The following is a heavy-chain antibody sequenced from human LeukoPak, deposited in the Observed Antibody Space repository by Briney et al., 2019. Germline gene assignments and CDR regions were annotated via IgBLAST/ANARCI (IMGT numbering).Heavy chain of an antibody. V-gene: IGHV1-2*02. D-gene: IGHD2-2*01. CDR2: INPNSGGT. J-gene: IGHJ5*02. CDR1: GYTFTGYY. Sequence: ASVKVSCKASGYTFTGYYMHWVRQAPGQGLEWMGWINPNSGGTNYAQKFQGRVTMTRDTSISTAYMELSRLRSDDTAVYYCARGGAGSAAMFGWFDPWGQGTLVTVSS. CDR3: ARGGAGSAAMFGWFDP.